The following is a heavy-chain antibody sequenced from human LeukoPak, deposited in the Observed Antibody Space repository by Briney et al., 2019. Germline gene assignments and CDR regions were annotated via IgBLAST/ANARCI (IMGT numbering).Heavy chain of an antibody. Sequence: SQTLSLTCTVSGGSISSGGYYWSWIRQHPGKGLEWIGYIYCSGSTYYNPSLKSRVTISVDTSKNQFSLKLSSVTAADTAVYYCARGYGSGSHYPYWGQGTLVTVSS. CDR1: GGSISSGGYY. J-gene: IGHJ4*02. CDR3: ARGYGSGSHYPY. CDR2: IYCSGST. D-gene: IGHD3-10*01. V-gene: IGHV4-31*03.